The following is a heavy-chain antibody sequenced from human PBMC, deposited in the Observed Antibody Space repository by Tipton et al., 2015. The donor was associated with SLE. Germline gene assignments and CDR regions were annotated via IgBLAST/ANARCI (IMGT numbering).Heavy chain of an antibody. Sequence: QLVQSGGGVVQPGRSLRLSCAASGFTISNYAMHWVRQAPGKGLEWVAGMSYDGSNTYYADSVKGRFTISRDNSKNTLNLQMNSLRAEDTAVYYCARVGPVQGVINYFDYWGQGTLVTVSS. CDR2: MSYDGSNT. CDR3: ARVGPVQGVINYFDY. D-gene: IGHD3-10*01. V-gene: IGHV3-30-3*01. J-gene: IGHJ4*02. CDR1: GFTISNYA.